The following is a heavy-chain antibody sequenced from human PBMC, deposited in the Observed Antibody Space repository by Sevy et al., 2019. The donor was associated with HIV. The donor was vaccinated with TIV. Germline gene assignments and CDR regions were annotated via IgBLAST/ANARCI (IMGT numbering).Heavy chain of an antibody. CDR1: GFTFSSYE. CDR2: ISSSGSTI. D-gene: IGHD2-2*01. J-gene: IGHJ3*02. Sequence: GGSLRLSCAASGFTFSSYEMNWVRQAPGKGLEWVSYISSSGSTIYYADSVKGRFTISRDNAKNSLYLQMNSLRAEDTAVYYCARERGVLGVPAAMEGDDAFDIWGQGTMVTVSS. CDR3: ARERGVLGVPAAMEGDDAFDI. V-gene: IGHV3-48*03.